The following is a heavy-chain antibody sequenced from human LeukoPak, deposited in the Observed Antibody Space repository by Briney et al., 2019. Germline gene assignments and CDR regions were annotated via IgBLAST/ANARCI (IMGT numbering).Heavy chain of an antibody. CDR1: GYTFTSYG. V-gene: IGHV1-18*01. Sequence: ASVKVSCKASGYTFTSYGISWVRQAPGQGLEWMGWISAYNGNTNYAQKLQGRVTMTTDTSTSTAYMELRSLRSDDTAVYYCARDRGYFDWVLYGMDVWGQGTTVTVSS. D-gene: IGHD3-9*01. J-gene: IGHJ6*02. CDR3: ARDRGYFDWVLYGMDV. CDR2: ISAYNGNT.